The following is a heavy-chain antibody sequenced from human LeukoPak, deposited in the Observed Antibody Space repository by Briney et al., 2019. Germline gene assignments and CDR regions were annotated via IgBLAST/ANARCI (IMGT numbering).Heavy chain of an antibody. Sequence: SVKVSCKASGGTFSSYAISWVRQAPGQGLEWMGRIIPIFGIANYAQKFQGRVTITADKSTSTAYMELSSLRSEDTAVYYCARLGYCSGGSCSWDYFDYWGQGTLVTVS. J-gene: IGHJ4*02. D-gene: IGHD2-15*01. CDR1: GGTFSSYA. CDR3: ARLGYCSGGSCSWDYFDY. CDR2: IIPIFGIA. V-gene: IGHV1-69*04.